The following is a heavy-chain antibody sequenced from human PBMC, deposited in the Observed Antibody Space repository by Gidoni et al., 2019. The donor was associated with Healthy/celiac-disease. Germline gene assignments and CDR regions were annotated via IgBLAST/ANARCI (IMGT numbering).Heavy chain of an antibody. CDR1: GGSISSYY. V-gene: IGHV4-59*08. D-gene: IGHD1-26*01. CDR2: IHYSWST. Sequence: QVQLQESGPGLVKPSKTLSLTCTVSGGSISSYYWSWIRQPPGKGLEWIWYIHYSWSTTYNPSLKSRVTISVDTSKNQFSLKLSSVTAADTAVYYCARAGVGATILRYYFDYWGQGTLVTVSS. J-gene: IGHJ4*02. CDR3: ARAGVGATILRYYFDY.